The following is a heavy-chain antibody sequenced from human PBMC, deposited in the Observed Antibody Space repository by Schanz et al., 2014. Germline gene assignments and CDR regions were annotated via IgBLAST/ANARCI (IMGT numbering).Heavy chain of an antibody. CDR3: VRDTDYHFDY. CDR2: TSHDGSFT. V-gene: IGHV3-74*01. D-gene: IGHD4-17*01. J-gene: IGHJ4*02. CDR1: GFTFTNAW. Sequence: EVELVESGGGLVKPGGSLRLSCVVSGFTFTNAWMHWVRQAPGKGLVWVSRTSHDGSFTTFADSVKGRFTISRDNAKNALYLQMNSLRAEDTAVYYCVRDTDYHFDYWGQGTLVTVSS.